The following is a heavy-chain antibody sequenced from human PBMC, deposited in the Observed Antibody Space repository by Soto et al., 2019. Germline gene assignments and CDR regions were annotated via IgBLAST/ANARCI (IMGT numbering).Heavy chain of an antibody. CDR3: AKGPRSPSSSGIAAADFDY. CDR1: GFTFSSYA. J-gene: IGHJ4*02. Sequence: GGSLRLSCAASGFTFSSYAMSWVRQAPGKGLEWVSAISGSGGSTYYADSVKGRFTISRDNSKNTLYLQMNSLRAEDTAVYYCAKGPRSPSSSGIAAADFDYWGQGTLVTVSS. D-gene: IGHD6-13*01. CDR2: ISGSGGST. V-gene: IGHV3-23*01.